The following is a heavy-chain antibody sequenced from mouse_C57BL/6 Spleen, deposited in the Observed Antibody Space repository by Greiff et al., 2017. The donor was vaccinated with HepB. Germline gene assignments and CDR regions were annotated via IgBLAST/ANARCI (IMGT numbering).Heavy chain of an antibody. D-gene: IGHD2-4*01. CDR3: ARYSYHYDYDYYAMDY. CDR2: INPSSGYT. V-gene: IGHV1-4*01. J-gene: IGHJ4*01. CDR1: GYTFTSYT. Sequence: QVQLQQSGAELARPGASVKMSCKASGYTFTSYTMHWVKQRPGQGLEWIGYINPSSGYTKYNQKFKDKATLTADKSSSTAYMQLSSLTSEDSAVYYCARYSYHYDYDYYAMDYWGQGTPVTDSS.